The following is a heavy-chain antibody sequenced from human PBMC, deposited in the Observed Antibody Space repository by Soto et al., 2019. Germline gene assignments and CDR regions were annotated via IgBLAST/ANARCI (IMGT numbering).Heavy chain of an antibody. Sequence: ASVKVSCKASGYTFTSYGISWVRQAPGQGLEWMGWISAYNGNTNYAQKLQGRVTMTTDTSTSTAYMELRSLRSDDTAVYYCARGPYFDFWSGLHWFDPWGQGTLVTVSS. V-gene: IGHV1-18*04. CDR2: ISAYNGNT. CDR1: GYTFTSYG. CDR3: ARGPYFDFWSGLHWFDP. D-gene: IGHD3-3*01. J-gene: IGHJ5*02.